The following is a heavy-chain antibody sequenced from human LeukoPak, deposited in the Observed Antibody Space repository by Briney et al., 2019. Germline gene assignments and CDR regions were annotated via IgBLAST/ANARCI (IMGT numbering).Heavy chain of an antibody. Sequence: ASVKVSCKASGYTFTNYATSWVRQAPGQGLEWIGWISAYNGNTKYAQKLQGRVTMTTDTSTTTAYMELRSLRSDDTAVYYCARDGRGSSSYYYGPYFDYWGQGTLVTVSS. V-gene: IGHV1-18*01. CDR2: ISAYNGNT. CDR1: GYTFTNYA. CDR3: ARDGRGSSSYYYGPYFDY. D-gene: IGHD3-22*01. J-gene: IGHJ4*02.